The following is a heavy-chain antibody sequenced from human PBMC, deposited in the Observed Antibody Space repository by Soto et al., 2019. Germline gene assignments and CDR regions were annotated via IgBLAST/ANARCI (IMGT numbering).Heavy chain of an antibody. V-gene: IGHV4-59*01. CDR1: GGSISSYY. J-gene: IGHJ6*02. Sequence: SETLSLTCTVSGGSISSYYWSWIRQPPGKGLEWIGYIYYSGSTNYNPSLKSRVTISVDTSKNQFSLKLSSVTAADTAVYYCARALPVGYCSGGSCYPPLYGMDVWGQGTTVTVSS. D-gene: IGHD2-15*01. CDR3: ARALPVGYCSGGSCYPPLYGMDV. CDR2: IYYSGST.